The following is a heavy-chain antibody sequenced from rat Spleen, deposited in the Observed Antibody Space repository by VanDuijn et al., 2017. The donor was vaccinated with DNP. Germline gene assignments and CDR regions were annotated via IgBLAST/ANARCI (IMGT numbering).Heavy chain of an antibody. D-gene: IGHD5-1*01. CDR2: ITYSGGGT. CDR3: VIHWEGH. V-gene: IGHV5S10*01. CDR1: GFTFSDYN. J-gene: IGHJ2*01. Sequence: EVQLVESGGGLVQPGRSLKLSCAASGFTFSDYNMAWVRQAPTKGLEWVASITYSGGGTYYRDSVKGRFTISRDNAKSTLYLQMDSLRSEETATYYCVIHWEGHWGQGVMVTVSS.